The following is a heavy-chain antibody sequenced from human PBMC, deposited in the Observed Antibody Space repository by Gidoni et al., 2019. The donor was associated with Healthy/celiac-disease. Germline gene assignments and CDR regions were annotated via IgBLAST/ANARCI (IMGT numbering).Heavy chain of an antibody. CDR2: IYPGDSDT. V-gene: IGHV5-51*01. J-gene: IGHJ4*02. CDR1: GYSFTSYR. D-gene: IGHD3-22*01. CDR3: ARHGQYYYDSSGWGV. Sequence: EVQLVQSGAEVKNPGESLKISCKGSGYSFTSYRIGWVRQMPGNGLEWMGIIYPGDSDTRYSPSFQGQVTISADKSISTAYLQWSSLKASDTSMYYCARHGQYYYDSSGWGVWGQGTLVTVSS.